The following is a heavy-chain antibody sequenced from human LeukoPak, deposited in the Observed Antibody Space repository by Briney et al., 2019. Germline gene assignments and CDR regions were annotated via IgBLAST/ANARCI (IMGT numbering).Heavy chain of an antibody. J-gene: IGHJ4*02. Sequence: PSETLSLTCAVSGGSISSSSYYWGWIRQPPGKGLEWIGSIYYSGSTYYNPSLKSRVTISVDTSKNQFSLKLSSVTAADTAVYYCARELKTFEIVGATYFDYWGQGTLVTVSS. CDR3: ARELKTFEIVGATYFDY. V-gene: IGHV4-39*07. CDR2: IYYSGST. D-gene: IGHD1-26*01. CDR1: GGSISSSSYY.